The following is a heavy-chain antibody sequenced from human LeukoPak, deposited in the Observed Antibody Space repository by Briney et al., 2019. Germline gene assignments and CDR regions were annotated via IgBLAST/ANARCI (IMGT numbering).Heavy chain of an antibody. CDR2: IYYSGST. CDR1: GGSISSYY. J-gene: IGHJ4*02. D-gene: IGHD1-7*01. V-gene: IGHV4-59*01. Sequence: PSETLSLTCTVSGGSISSYYWSWIRQPPGKGLEWIGYIYYSGSTNYNPSLKSRVTISVDTSKNQFSLKLSSVTAADTAVYYCARAGYNWNYLGSDYWGQGTLVTVSS. CDR3: ARAGYNWNYLGSDY.